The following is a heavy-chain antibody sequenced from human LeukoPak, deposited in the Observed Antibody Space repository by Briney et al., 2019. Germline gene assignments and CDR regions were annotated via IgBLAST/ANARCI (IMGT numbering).Heavy chain of an antibody. V-gene: IGHV3-7*01. D-gene: IGHD3-10*01. CDR1: GFTFSSYW. Sequence: GGSLRLSCAASGFTFSSYWMSWVRQAPGKGLEWVANIKQDGSEKYYVDSVKGRFTISRDNAKNSLYLQMNSLRAEDTAVYYCASWGPYYYGSGSYCKSYYFDYWGQGTLVTVSS. CDR3: ASWGPYYYGSGSYCKSYYFDY. J-gene: IGHJ4*02. CDR2: IKQDGSEK.